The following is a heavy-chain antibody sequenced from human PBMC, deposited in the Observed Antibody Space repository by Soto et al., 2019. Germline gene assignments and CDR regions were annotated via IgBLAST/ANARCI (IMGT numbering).Heavy chain of an antibody. CDR2: ISAYNGYT. CDR1: GYTFTSYG. Sequence: ASVKVSCKASGYTFTSYGISWVRQAPGQGLEWMGSISAYNGYTNYAQKLQGRVTMTTDTSTSIAYMELRSLRSDDTAVYYCARVKSSGWFNWLDPWGQGTLVTVSS. V-gene: IGHV1-18*01. D-gene: IGHD6-19*01. CDR3: ARVKSSGWFNWLDP. J-gene: IGHJ5*02.